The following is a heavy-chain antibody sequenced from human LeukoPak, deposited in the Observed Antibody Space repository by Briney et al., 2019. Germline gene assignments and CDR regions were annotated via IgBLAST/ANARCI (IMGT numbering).Heavy chain of an antibody. CDR2: INPNSGGT. V-gene: IGHV1-2*02. D-gene: IGHD5-18*01. CDR3: AKGTGYSYGNNWFDP. Sequence: GASVKVSCKASGYTFTGYYMHWVRQAPGQGLEWMGWINPNSGGTNYAQKFQGRVTMTRDTSISTAYMELSRLRSDDTALYYCAKGTGYSYGNNWFDPWGQGTLVTVSS. J-gene: IGHJ5*02. CDR1: GYTFTGYY.